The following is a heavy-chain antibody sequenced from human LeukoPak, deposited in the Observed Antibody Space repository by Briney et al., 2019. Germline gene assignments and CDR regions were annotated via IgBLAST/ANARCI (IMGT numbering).Heavy chain of an antibody. Sequence: SETLSLTCTVSGGSISSSSYYWGWIRQPPGKGLEWIGSIYYSGSTYYNPSLKSRVTISVDTSKNQFSLKLSSVTAADTAVYYCARDPVSSNSSGYRDYWGQGTLVTVSS. CDR3: ARDPVSSNSSGYRDY. J-gene: IGHJ4*02. D-gene: IGHD3-22*01. V-gene: IGHV4-39*07. CDR1: GGSISSSSYY. CDR2: IYYSGST.